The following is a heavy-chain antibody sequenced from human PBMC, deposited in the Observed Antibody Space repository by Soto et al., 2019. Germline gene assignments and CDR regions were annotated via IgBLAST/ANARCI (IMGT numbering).Heavy chain of an antibody. J-gene: IGHJ6*02. D-gene: IGHD6-6*01. CDR3: ARESGGSSAVGYYYGMDV. V-gene: IGHV4-30-4*01. CDR2: IYYSGST. CDR1: GGSISSGDYY. Sequence: SETLSLTCTVSGGSISSGDYYWSWIRQPPVKGLEWIGYIYYSGSTYYHPSLKSRVTISVDTSKNQSSLKLSSVTATDTAVYYCARESGGSSAVGYYYGMDVWGQGTTVTVSS.